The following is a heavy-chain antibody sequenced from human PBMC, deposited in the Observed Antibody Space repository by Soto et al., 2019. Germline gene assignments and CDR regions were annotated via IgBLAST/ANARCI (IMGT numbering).Heavy chain of an antibody. CDR1: GFSFRDHY. CDR2: ISPGGDIT. Sequence: PGGSLRLSCAASGFSFRDHYMTWIRQAPGKGLELLSYISPGGDITNHVDSVKGRFTISRDNAKNSLFLHMNSLRAEDTAVYYCKRDPRITDFWGQGTLVTVSS. D-gene: IGHD3-16*01. J-gene: IGHJ4*02. CDR3: KRDPRITDF. V-gene: IGHV3-11*01.